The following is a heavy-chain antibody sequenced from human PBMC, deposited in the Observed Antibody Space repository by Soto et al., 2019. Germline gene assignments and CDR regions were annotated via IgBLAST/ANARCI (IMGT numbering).Heavy chain of an antibody. Sequence: PGGSLRLSCAASGSIFSSFSMTWVRQTPGKGLEWVSTISGSGGNTYYADSVKGRITISRDNPKNTLYLQMNSLRAEDTAVYYCARAARFSNSVDYYAYWGQGTLVTVAS. CDR1: GSIFSSFS. D-gene: IGHD4-4*01. CDR3: ARAARFSNSVDYYAY. J-gene: IGHJ4*02. V-gene: IGHV3-23*01. CDR2: ISGSGGNT.